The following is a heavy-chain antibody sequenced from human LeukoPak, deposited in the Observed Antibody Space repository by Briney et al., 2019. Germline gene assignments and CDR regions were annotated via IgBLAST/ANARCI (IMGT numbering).Heavy chain of an antibody. Sequence: GGSLRLSCAASGLAFSTYSMSWVRQAPGKGLYWVSGISASGSSTYYADSVKGRFTISRDNSKNTLFLQMNILRAEDTAVYYCAKRSDYGLNGNYFDYWGQGTPVTVSS. J-gene: IGHJ4*02. V-gene: IGHV3-23*01. CDR2: ISASGSST. CDR3: AKRSDYGLNGNYFDY. CDR1: GLAFSTYS. D-gene: IGHD4-17*01.